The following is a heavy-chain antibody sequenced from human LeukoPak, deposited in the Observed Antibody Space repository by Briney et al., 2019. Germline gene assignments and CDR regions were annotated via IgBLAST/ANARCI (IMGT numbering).Heavy chain of an antibody. CDR3: AASIRRYYDFWSGYYTGGYYFDY. Sequence: PSETLSLTCTVSGGSISSYYWSWIRQPPGKGLEWIGYIYYSGSTNYNPSLKSRVTISVDTSKYQFSLKLSSVTAADTAVYYCAASIRRYYDFWSGYYTGGYYFDYWGQGTLVTVSS. CDR1: GGSISSYY. D-gene: IGHD3-3*01. CDR2: IYYSGST. J-gene: IGHJ4*02. V-gene: IGHV4-59*01.